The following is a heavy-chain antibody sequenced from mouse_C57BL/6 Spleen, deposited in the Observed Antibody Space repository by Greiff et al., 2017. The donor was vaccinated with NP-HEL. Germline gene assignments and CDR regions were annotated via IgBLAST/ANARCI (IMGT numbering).Heavy chain of an antibody. Sequence: VQLQQPEAELVRPGSSVKLSCKASGYTFTSYWMHWVKQRPIQGLEWIGNIDPSDSETHYNQKFKDKATLTVDKSSSTAYMQLSSLTSEDSAVYYCARWGSNFGAMDYWGQGTSVTVSS. D-gene: IGHD2-5*01. CDR2: IDPSDSET. CDR1: GYTFTSYW. J-gene: IGHJ4*01. V-gene: IGHV1-52*01. CDR3: ARWGSNFGAMDY.